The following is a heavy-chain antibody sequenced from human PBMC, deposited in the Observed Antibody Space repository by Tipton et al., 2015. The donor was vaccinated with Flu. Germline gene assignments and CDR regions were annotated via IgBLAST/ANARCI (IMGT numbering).Heavy chain of an antibody. V-gene: IGHV4-38-2*01. Sequence: TLSLTCAVSGDSVSSDYYRGWIRQFPGKGLEWIGTVSRPGSTVYNPPLKSRVTISIDTSKNQFSLNMKSVTAADMAVYYCARRVAGSGMAVWGQGTTVTVSS. J-gene: IGHJ6*02. CDR1: GDSVSSDYY. CDR2: VSRPGST. D-gene: IGHD3-10*01. CDR3: ARRVAGSGMAV.